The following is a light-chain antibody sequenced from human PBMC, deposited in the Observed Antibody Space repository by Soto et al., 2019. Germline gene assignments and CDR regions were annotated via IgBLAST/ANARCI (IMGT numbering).Light chain of an antibody. CDR2: AAS. CDR1: QGINNE. CDR3: LQDYNYPRT. V-gene: IGKV1-6*01. Sequence: AIQMTQSPSSLSASVGDRVTITCRASQGINNELAWYQQEPGKAPKLLIYAASNLESGVPSRFSGSGSGTDFALTISRLQPEDSATYFGLQDYNYPRTFGQGTKVE. J-gene: IGKJ1*01.